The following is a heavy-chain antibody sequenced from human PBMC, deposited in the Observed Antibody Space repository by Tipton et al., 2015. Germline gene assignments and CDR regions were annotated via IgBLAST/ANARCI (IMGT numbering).Heavy chain of an antibody. CDR3: ARARGRHGGLFDS. Sequence: LRLSCTVSGGSFSDYYWSWIRQSPGEGLEWIGYIYYSGSTNYNPSLRSRVAMSMDTSKNQFSLKLSSVIAADTAVYYCARARGRHGGLFDSWGQGILVTVST. J-gene: IGHJ4*02. D-gene: IGHD4-23*01. V-gene: IGHV4-59*01. CDR2: IYYSGST. CDR1: GGSFSDYY.